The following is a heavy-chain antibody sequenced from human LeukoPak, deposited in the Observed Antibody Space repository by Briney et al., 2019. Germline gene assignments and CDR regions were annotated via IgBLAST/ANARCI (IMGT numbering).Heavy chain of an antibody. CDR3: AREGYCSSTSCYAGNYYYYGMDV. D-gene: IGHD2-2*01. CDR2: ISAYNGNT. CDR1: GYTFTSYG. V-gene: IGHV1-18*01. Sequence: GASVKVSCKASGYTFTSYGMSWVRQAPGQGLDWMGWISAYNGNTNYAQKLQGRVTMTTDTSTSTGYMELRSLRSDDTAVYYCAREGYCSSTSCYAGNYYYYGMDVWGQGTTVTVSS. J-gene: IGHJ6*02.